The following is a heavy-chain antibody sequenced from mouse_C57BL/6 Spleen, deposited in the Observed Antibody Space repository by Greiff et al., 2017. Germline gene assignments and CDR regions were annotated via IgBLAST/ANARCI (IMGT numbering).Heavy chain of an antibody. J-gene: IGHJ4*01. CDR1: GFTFSDYG. CDR2: ISSGSSTI. V-gene: IGHV5-17*01. CDR3: AKAIPYYYCSSYYYAMDD. D-gene: IGHD1-1*01. Sequence: EVQGVESGGGLVKPGGSLKLSCAASGFTFSDYGMHWVRQAPEKGLEWVAYISSGSSTIYYADTVKGRFPISRDNAKTTLFLQMTSLRSEDTVMYYSAKAIPYYYCSSYYYAMDDWGQGTSVTVSS.